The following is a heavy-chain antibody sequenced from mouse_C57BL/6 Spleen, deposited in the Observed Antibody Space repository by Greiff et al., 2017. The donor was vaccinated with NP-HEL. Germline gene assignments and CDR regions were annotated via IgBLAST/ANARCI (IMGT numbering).Heavy chain of an antibody. CDR3: ARSFYSNAYYFDY. CDR1: GYTFTSYW. V-gene: IGHV1-69*01. CDR2: IDPSDSYT. D-gene: IGHD2-5*01. Sequence: VQLQQPGAELVMPGASVKLSCKASGYTFTSYWMHWVKQRPGQGLEWIGEIDPSDSYTNYNQKFKGKSTLTVDKSSSTAYMQLSSLTSEDSAVYYCARSFYSNAYYFDYWGKGTTLTVSS. J-gene: IGHJ2*01.